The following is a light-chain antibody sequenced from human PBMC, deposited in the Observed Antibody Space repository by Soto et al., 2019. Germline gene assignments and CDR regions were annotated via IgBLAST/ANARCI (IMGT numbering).Light chain of an antibody. CDR2: DVV. Sequence: SALTQPASVSGSPGQSITISCTGTSSNVGGFNSVSWYQLRPGTAPKLILYDVVDRPSGVSYRFSGSKSGNTASLTISGLQAADEADYFCSSYTSTMTNVFGSGTRSPS. CDR1: SSNVGGFNS. J-gene: IGLJ1*01. CDR3: SSYTSTMTNV. V-gene: IGLV2-14*03.